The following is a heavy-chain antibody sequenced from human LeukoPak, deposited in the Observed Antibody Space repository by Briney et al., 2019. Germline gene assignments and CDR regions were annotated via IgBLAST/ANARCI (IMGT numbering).Heavy chain of an antibody. D-gene: IGHD1-26*01. CDR1: GFTFSSYG. V-gene: IGHV3-33*01. J-gene: IGHJ4*02. Sequence: GGSLRLSCAASGFTFSSYGMHWVRQAPGKGLEWVAVIWYDGSNKYYADSVKGRFTISRDNSKNTLYLQMNSLRAEDTVVYYCARDSGSQHLDYWGQGTLVTVSS. CDR2: IWYDGSNK. CDR3: ARDSGSQHLDY.